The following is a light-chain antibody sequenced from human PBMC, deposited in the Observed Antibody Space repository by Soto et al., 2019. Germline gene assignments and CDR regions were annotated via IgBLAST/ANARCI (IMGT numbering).Light chain of an antibody. CDR1: SSDVGGYDF. Sequence: QSVLTQPASVSGSPGQSITISCTGSSSDVGGYDFVSWYQQHPGKAPKLIIYEVSKRPSGVSNRFAGSKYANTASLTISGLQTEDEGDYYCSSYAGSSNVFGTGTKVTVL. V-gene: IGLV2-14*01. CDR3: SSYAGSSNV. CDR2: EVS. J-gene: IGLJ1*01.